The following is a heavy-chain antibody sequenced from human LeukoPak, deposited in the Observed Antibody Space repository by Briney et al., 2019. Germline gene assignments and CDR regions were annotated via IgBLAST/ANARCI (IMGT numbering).Heavy chain of an antibody. V-gene: IGHV3-30-3*01. D-gene: IGHD3-10*01. CDR2: ISYDGSNK. CDR3: AKVITMVRGVITRFPSFDY. CDR1: GFTFSSYA. Sequence: GGSLRLSCAASGFTFSSYAMHWVRQAPGKGLEWVAVISYDGSNKYYADSVKGRFTISRDNSKNTLYLQMNSLRAEDTAVYYCAKVITMVRGVITRFPSFDYSGQGTLVTVSS. J-gene: IGHJ4*02.